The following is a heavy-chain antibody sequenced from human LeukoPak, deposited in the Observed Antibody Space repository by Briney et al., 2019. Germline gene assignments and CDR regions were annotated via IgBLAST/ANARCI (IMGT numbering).Heavy chain of an antibody. CDR1: GGSISSYY. V-gene: IGHV4-4*07. Sequence: SETLSLTCTVSGGSISSYYWSWIRQPAGKGLEWIGRIYTSGSTNYNPSPKSRVTMSVDTSKNQFSLKLSSVTAADTAVYYCARDMGLMSPTYSSSWSESRGYWYFDLWGRGTLVTVSS. CDR3: ARDMGLMSPTYSSSWSESRGYWYFDL. CDR2: IYTSGST. D-gene: IGHD6-13*01. J-gene: IGHJ2*01.